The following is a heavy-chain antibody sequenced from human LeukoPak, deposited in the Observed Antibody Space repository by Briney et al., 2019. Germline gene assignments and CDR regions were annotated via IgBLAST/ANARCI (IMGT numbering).Heavy chain of an antibody. CDR2: INPSGGST. D-gene: IGHD6-19*01. CDR1: GYTFTSYY. V-gene: IGHV1-46*01. J-gene: IGHJ4*02. Sequence: ASVKVSCKASGYTFTSYYMHWVRQAPGQGLEWMGIINPSGGSTSYAQKFQGGVTMTRDTSTSTVYMELSSLRSEDTAVYYCARVSSSGWYDYWGQGTLVTVSS. CDR3: ARVSSSGWYDY.